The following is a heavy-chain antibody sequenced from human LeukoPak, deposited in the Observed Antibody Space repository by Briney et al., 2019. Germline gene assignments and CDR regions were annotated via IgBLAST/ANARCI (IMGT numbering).Heavy chain of an antibody. J-gene: IGHJ6*02. Sequence: ASVKVSCKVSGGTFSSYAISWVRQAPGQGLEWMGGIIPIFGTANYVQKFQGRVTITADESTSTAYMELSSLRSEDTAVYYCARGMIVEHRYYYYGMDVWGQGTTVTVSS. CDR1: GGTFSSYA. CDR2: IIPIFGTA. CDR3: ARGMIVEHRYYYYGMDV. D-gene: IGHD3-22*01. V-gene: IGHV1-69*13.